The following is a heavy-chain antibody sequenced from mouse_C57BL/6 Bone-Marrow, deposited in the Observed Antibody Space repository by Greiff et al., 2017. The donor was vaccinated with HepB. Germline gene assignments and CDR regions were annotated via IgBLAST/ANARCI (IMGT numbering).Heavy chain of an antibody. CDR3: ARDPVYYYGSSWYFDV. J-gene: IGHJ1*03. Sequence: EVMLVESEGGLVQPGSSMKLSCTASGFTFSDYYMAWVRQVPEKGLEWVANINYDGSSTYYLDSLKSRFIISRDNAKNILYLQMSSLKSEDTATYYCARDPVYYYGSSWYFDVWGTGTTGTVSS. CDR2: INYDGSST. D-gene: IGHD1-1*01. CDR1: GFTFSDYY. V-gene: IGHV5-16*01.